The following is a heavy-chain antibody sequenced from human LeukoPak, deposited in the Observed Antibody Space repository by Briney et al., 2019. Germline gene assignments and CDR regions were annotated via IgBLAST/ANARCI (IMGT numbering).Heavy chain of an antibody. CDR2: IYTSGST. J-gene: IGHJ4*02. V-gene: IGHV4-61*02. CDR1: GGFISSGSYY. Sequence: SQTLSLTCTVSGGFISSGSYYWSWIRQPAGKGLEWIGRIYTSGSTNYNPSLKSRVTISVDTSKNQFSLKLSSVTAADTAVYYCARFSGYSSGWRTDDYWGQGTLVTVSS. D-gene: IGHD6-19*01. CDR3: ARFSGYSSGWRTDDY.